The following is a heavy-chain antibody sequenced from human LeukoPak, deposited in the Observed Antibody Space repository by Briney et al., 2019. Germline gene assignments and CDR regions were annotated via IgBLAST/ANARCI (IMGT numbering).Heavy chain of an antibody. V-gene: IGHV4-4*09. Sequence: SETLSLSCTVSGGSVSSYYWSWIRQPPGKGLEWIGYIHSNGIADYNPPLKSRVAMSVDMSKNHFSLRLSFVTAADTAVYFCARGRSMVTPFDSWGQGALVTVSS. D-gene: IGHD4-23*01. CDR3: ARGRSMVTPFDS. CDR2: IHSNGIA. J-gene: IGHJ4*02. CDR1: GGSVSSYY.